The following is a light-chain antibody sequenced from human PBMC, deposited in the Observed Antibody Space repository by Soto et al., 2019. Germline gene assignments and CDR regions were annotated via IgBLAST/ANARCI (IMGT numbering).Light chain of an antibody. J-gene: IGLJ2*01. CDR3: SSYTSSTRL. CDR2: KVT. Sequence: QSVLTQPASVSGSPGQSITISCSGFSSDVGDYNYVSWYQQHAGKVPKLIIYKVTNRPLGVSNRFSGSKSGYTASLTISGLQTDDEADYYCSSYTSSTRLFGGGTKLTVL. CDR1: SSDVGDYNY. V-gene: IGLV2-14*01.